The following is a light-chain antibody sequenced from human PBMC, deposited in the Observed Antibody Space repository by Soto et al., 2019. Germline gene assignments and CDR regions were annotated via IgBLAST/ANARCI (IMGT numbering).Light chain of an antibody. V-gene: IGLV7-43*01. CDR2: SIS. J-gene: IGLJ2*01. CDR3: LLHYGGARV. Sequence: QTVVTQEPSLTVSPGGTVTLTCASSTGAVTSNYYPNWFQQKPGHAPRALIYSISNKYSWTPARFSGSLLGGKAALTLSGVQPEDEAEYYCLLHYGGARVFGGGTKLTVL. CDR1: TGAVTSNYY.